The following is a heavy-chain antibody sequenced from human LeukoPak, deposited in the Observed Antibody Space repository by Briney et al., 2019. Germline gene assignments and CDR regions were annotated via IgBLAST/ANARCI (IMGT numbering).Heavy chain of an antibody. CDR2: IYYSGST. Sequence: SETLSLTCTVSGGSISSYYWSWIRQPPGKGLEWIGYIYYSGSTNYNPSLKSRVTISVDTSKNQFSLKLSSVTAADTAVYYCASGLVITESDYWGQGTLVTVSS. CDR3: ASGLVITESDY. CDR1: GGSISSYY. D-gene: IGHD3/OR15-3a*01. V-gene: IGHV4-59*08. J-gene: IGHJ4*02.